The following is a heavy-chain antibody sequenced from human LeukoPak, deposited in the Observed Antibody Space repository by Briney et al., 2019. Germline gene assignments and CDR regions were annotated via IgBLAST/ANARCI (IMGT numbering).Heavy chain of an antibody. CDR2: IGTASDT. J-gene: IGHJ6*03. V-gene: IGHV3-13*01. CDR3: ARGPPRGKYYYMDV. D-gene: IGHD1-1*01. Sequence: LMLACAASGFAFSNFYMHAVRQPKGQGLEWVSTIGTASDTYYPGSVEGRFTLSRDNAKNSLYLQMNSLTAGDTAVYYCARGPPRGKYYYMDVWGKGTTVTVSS. CDR1: GFAFSNFY.